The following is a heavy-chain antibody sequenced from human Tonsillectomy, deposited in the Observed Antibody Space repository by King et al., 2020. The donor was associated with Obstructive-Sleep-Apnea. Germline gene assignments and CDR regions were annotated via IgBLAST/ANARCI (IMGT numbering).Heavy chain of an antibody. CDR1: GFTFSVYA. CDR3: AKDFSSWYSDYPVDY. J-gene: IGHJ4*02. D-gene: IGHD6-13*01. V-gene: IGHV3-23*04. CDR2: ISGNGGDST. Sequence: VQLVESGGGFVQTGGSLRVSCAASGFTFSVYAMNWVRQAPGKGLEWVSSISGNGGDSTYYADSVKGRFTISRDNSKNTLYLQMNSLRPEDTAVYYCAKDFSSWYSDYPVDYWGQGTLVTVSS.